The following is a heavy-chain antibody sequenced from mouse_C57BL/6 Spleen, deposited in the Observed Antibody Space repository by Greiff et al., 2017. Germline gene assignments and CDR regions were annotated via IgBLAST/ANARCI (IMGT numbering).Heavy chain of an antibody. CDR3: ARHEGYSNYEGGAMDY. J-gene: IGHJ4*01. CDR1: GYTFTEYT. V-gene: IGHV1-62-2*01. Sequence: VQLQQSGAELVKPGASVKLSCKASGYTFTEYTIHWVKQRSGQGLEWSGWFYPGSGSIKYNEKFKDKATLTADKSSSTVYMALSRLTSEDSAVYFCARHEGYSNYEGGAMDYWGQGTSVTVSS. CDR2: FYPGSGSI. D-gene: IGHD2-5*01.